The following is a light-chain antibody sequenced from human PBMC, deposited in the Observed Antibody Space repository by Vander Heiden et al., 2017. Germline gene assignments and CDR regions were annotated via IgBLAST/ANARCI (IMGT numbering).Light chain of an antibody. J-gene: IGKJ5*01. CDR3: QQFNSYPIT. CDR1: QDISSA. V-gene: IGKV1-13*02. CDR2: GAS. Sequence: ILLTQSPSSLSASVGDRVTITCRASQDISSALAWYQQKPGKGTKFLIYGASSLESGVPSRFSGSGSGTDFTLTISSLQPEDFATYYCQQFNSYPITFGQGTRLDIK.